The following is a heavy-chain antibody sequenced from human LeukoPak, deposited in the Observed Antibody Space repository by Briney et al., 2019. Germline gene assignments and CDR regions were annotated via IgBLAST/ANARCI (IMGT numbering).Heavy chain of an antibody. CDR3: AKDHDYSNYEGLDYFDY. V-gene: IGHV3-23*01. CDR1: GFTFSSYT. J-gene: IGHJ4*02. CDR2: ISGSGSTT. Sequence: PGGSLRLSCAASGFTFSSYTVTWVRQAPGKGLEWVSSISGSGSTTYFADSVKGRFTISRDNSKNTLYLQMNSLRAEDTAVYYCAKDHDYSNYEGLDYFDYWGQGTLVTVSS. D-gene: IGHD4-4*01.